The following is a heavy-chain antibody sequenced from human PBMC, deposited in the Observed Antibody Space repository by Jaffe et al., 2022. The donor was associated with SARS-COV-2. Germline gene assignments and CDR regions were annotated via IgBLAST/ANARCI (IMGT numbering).Heavy chain of an antibody. V-gene: IGHV1-46*01. CDR3: ARDEFQTPTVTTTCFDY. Sequence: QVQLVQSGAEVKKPGASVKVSCKASGYTFTSYYMHWVRQAPGQGLEWMGIINPSGGSTSYAQKFQGRVTMTRDTSTSTVYMELSSLRSEDTAVYYCARDEFQTPTVTTTCFDYWGQGTLVTVSS. CDR1: GYTFTSYY. D-gene: IGHD4-17*01. J-gene: IGHJ4*02. CDR2: INPSGGST.